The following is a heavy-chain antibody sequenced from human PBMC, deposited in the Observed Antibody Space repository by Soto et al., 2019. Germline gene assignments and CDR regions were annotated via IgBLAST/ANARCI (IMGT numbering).Heavy chain of an antibody. J-gene: IGHJ3*02. D-gene: IGHD4-17*01. CDR1: GYTFTSYD. CDR3: AAYDYGDYDAFDI. V-gene: IGHV1-8*01. Sequence: ASVKVSCKASGYTFTSYDINWVRQATGQGLEWMGWMNPNSGNTGYAQKFQGRVTMTRNTSISTAYMELSSLRSEDTAVYYCAAYDYGDYDAFDIWGQGTMVTVSS. CDR2: MNPNSGNT.